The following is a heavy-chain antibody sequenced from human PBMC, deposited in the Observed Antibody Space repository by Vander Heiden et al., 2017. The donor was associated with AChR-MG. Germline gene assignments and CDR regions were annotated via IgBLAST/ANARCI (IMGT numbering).Heavy chain of an antibody. CDR1: GFTFGDYA. CDR2: IRSKAYGGTT. J-gene: IGHJ3*02. V-gene: IGHV3-49*05. D-gene: IGHD5-18*01. Sequence: EVQLVESGGGLVKPGRSLRLSCTASGFTFGDYAMSWFRQAPGKGLEWVGFIRSKAYGGTTEYAASVKGRFTISRDDSKSIAYLQMNSLKTEDTAVYYCTRVREWGIQLWLRAFDIWGQGTMVTVSS. CDR3: TRVREWGIQLWLRAFDI.